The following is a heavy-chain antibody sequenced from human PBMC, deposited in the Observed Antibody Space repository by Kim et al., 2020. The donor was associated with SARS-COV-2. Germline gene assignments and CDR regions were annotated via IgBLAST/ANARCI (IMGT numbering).Heavy chain of an antibody. CDR3: AREKPGTYYFDY. Sequence: ASVKVSCKASGYRFTSFYIHWVRQAPGQGLEWMGIINPTGGVTTYAQRFQGRVTITRDTSASTVYMDLSSLRSEDTAVYYCAREKPGTYYFDYWGQGTLV. CDR2: INPTGGVT. CDR1: GYRFTSFY. J-gene: IGHJ4*02. V-gene: IGHV1-46*01.